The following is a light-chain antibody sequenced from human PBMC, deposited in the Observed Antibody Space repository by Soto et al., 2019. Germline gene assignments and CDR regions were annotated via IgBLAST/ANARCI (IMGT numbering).Light chain of an antibody. V-gene: IGKV1-33*01. Sequence: EIHTTQSPSYLYASLLYLLAITFQASQNINNYLNWYQQKPGRAPKLLIYDASNLEAGVPSRFRGSGSGTDFTFTISRLQPEDVATYYCQQYETRPTFGQGRRLEIK. CDR2: DAS. CDR3: QQYETRPT. J-gene: IGKJ5*01. CDR1: QNINNY.